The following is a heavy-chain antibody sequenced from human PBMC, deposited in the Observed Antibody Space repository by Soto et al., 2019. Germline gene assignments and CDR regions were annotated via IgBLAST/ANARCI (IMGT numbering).Heavy chain of an antibody. D-gene: IGHD3-22*01. Sequence: GASVKVSCKASGYTFTSYALHWVRLAPGQRHEWMGWINAGNGNTKYSQKFQGRVTITRATSASTAYMELSSLRSEDTAVYYCAREWYYYDSSGYLGYYFDFWRQGTLVTASS. V-gene: IGHV1-3*01. CDR3: AREWYYYDSSGYLGYYFDF. CDR2: INAGNGNT. CDR1: GYTFTSYA. J-gene: IGHJ4*02.